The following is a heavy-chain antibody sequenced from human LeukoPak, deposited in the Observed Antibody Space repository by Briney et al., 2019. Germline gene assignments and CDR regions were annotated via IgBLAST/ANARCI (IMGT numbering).Heavy chain of an antibody. J-gene: IGHJ4*02. D-gene: IGHD6-13*01. Sequence: SETLSLTCTVSGGSISSYYWTWIRQPPRKGLEWIGYIYSSGSTNYNPSLKSRVTISLDTSKNQLSLNLNSVTAGDTAVYYCARAHTSSWYMDYWGQGTLVSVS. CDR1: GGSISSYY. V-gene: IGHV4-59*01. CDR3: ARAHTSSWYMDY. CDR2: IYSSGST.